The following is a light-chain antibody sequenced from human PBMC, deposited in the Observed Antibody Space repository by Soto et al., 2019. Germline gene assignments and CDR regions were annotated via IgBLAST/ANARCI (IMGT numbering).Light chain of an antibody. J-gene: IGKJ3*01. CDR2: GAS. CDR1: QSVSSSY. Sequence: EIGLTQSPGTLSLSPGERATLSCRASQSVSSSYLAWYQQKPGQAPRLLIYGASSRATGIPDRFSGSGSGKEFTLTISRLEPEDFAVYYCQQYGSSPLTFGPGTKVDIK. CDR3: QQYGSSPLT. V-gene: IGKV3-20*01.